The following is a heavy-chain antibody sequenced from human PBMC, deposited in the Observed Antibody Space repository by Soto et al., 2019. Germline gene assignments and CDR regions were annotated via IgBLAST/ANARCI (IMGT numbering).Heavy chain of an antibody. J-gene: IGHJ5*02. V-gene: IGHV4-31*03. D-gene: IGHD3-22*01. CDR1: GDSIRSDGSY. Sequence: QVQLQESGPGLVEPSQTLSLGCTVSGDSIRSDGSYWSWIRQHPGKGLEWIGYIYYSGSTYHNPSLKVRFTMSADTSKNQFSLKLRSVTAADTAVYFCARLTSYYDTSGYEGWFDPWGQGTLVTVSS. CDR3: ARLTSYYDTSGYEGWFDP. CDR2: IYYSGST.